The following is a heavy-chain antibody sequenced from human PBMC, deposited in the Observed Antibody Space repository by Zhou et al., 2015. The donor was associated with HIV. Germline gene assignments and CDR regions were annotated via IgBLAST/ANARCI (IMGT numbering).Heavy chain of an antibody. D-gene: IGHD3-10*01. CDR2: IIPIFGTA. Sequence: QVQLVQSGAEVKKPGSSVKVSCKASGGTFSSYAISWVRQAPGQGLEWMGGIIPIFGTANYAQKFQGRVTITADESTSTAYMELSSLRSEDTAVYYCVCSGDYYGSGSYPFDYWGQGTLVTVSS. CDR3: VCSGDYYGSGSYPFDY. CDR1: GGTFSSYA. J-gene: IGHJ4*02. V-gene: IGHV1-69*01.